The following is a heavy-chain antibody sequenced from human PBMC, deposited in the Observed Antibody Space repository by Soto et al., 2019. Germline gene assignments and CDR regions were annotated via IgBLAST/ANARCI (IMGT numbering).Heavy chain of an antibody. CDR3: ARDTAARLVVGGYGMDV. J-gene: IGHJ6*02. Sequence: ASVKVSCKASGYTFTSYAMHWVRQAPGQRLEWMGWINAGNGNTKYSQKFQGRVTITRDTSASTAYMELSSLRSEDTAVYYWARDTAARLVVGGYGMDVWGQGTTVNVSS. CDR1: GYTFTSYA. V-gene: IGHV1-3*01. CDR2: INAGNGNT. D-gene: IGHD6-6*01.